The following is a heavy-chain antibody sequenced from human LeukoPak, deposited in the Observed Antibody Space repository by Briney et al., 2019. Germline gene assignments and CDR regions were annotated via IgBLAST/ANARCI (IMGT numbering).Heavy chain of an antibody. V-gene: IGHV3-74*01. CDR1: GFTFSSYW. CDR3: ARDGLNYYGSGSFSPYYYYGMDV. CDR2: INSDGSST. Sequence: GGSLRLSCAASGFTFSSYWMHWVRQAPGKGLVWVSRINSDGSSTSYADSVKGRFTIFRDNAKNTLYLQMDSLRAEDTAVYYCARDGLNYYGSGSFSPYYYYGMDVWGQGTTVTVSS. D-gene: IGHD3-10*01. J-gene: IGHJ6*02.